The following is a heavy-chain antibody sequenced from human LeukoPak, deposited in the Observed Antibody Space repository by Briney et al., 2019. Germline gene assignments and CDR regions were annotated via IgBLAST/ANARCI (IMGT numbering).Heavy chain of an antibody. CDR3: ARDGYYDSSGYYPEHFDY. Sequence: GASVKVSCEASGGTFSSYAISWVRQAPGQGLEWMGWINTNTGGPTYAQDFTGRFVFSLDTSISTAYLQISSLKAEDTAVYYCARDGYYDSSGYYPEHFDYWGQGTLVTVSS. V-gene: IGHV7-4-1*02. CDR1: GGTFSSYA. D-gene: IGHD3-22*01. CDR2: INTNTGGP. J-gene: IGHJ4*02.